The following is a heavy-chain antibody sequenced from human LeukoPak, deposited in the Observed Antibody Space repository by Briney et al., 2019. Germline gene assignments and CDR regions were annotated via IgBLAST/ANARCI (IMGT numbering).Heavy chain of an antibody. CDR1: GYTFTSYA. CDR3: ARDLIYCSSTSCYEFSFDY. D-gene: IGHD2-2*01. Sequence: ASVKVSRKASGYTFTSYAMHWVRQAPGQRLEWMGWINAGNGNTKYSQKFQGRVTITRDTSASTAYMELSSLRSEDTAVYYCARDLIYCSSTSCYEFSFDYWGQGTLVTVSS. CDR2: INAGNGNT. J-gene: IGHJ4*02. V-gene: IGHV1-3*01.